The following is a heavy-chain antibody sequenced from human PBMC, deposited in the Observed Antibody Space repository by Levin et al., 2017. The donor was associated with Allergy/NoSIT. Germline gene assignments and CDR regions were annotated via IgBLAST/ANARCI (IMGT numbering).Heavy chain of an antibody. D-gene: IGHD1-26*01. J-gene: IGHJ4*02. V-gene: IGHV1-2*02. CDR1: GFTFTGFH. CDR3: ARDPTTAGAALDF. Sequence: GESLKISCKASGFTFTGFHLHWVRQAPGQGLEWLGWINLKTGGTSYAQNFQGRVTLTRDTSISTAYIELSGLTSDDTAVYSCARDPTTAGAALDFWGQGTLVTVSS. CDR2: INLKTGGT.